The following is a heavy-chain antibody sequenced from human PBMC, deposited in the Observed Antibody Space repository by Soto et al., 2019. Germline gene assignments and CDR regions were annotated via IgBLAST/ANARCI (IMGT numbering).Heavy chain of an antibody. J-gene: IGHJ4*02. V-gene: IGHV3-49*03. CDR3: TRDGWQLVAIPLW. CDR2: IRSKAYGGTT. CDR1: GFTFADYA. Sequence: PGGSLRLSCTASGFTFADYAMSWFRQAPGKGLEWVGFIRSKAYGGTTEYAASVKGRFTISRDDSKSIAYLQMNSLKTEDTAVYYCTRDGWQLVAIPLWWGQGTLVTVSS. D-gene: IGHD6-6*01.